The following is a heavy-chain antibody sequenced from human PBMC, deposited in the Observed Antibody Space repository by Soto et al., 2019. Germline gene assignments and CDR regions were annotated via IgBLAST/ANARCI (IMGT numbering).Heavy chain of an antibody. D-gene: IGHD3-9*01. CDR3: AKVVKYDVLTGYYKGPDYYGMDV. J-gene: IGHJ6*02. CDR2: ISGSGGST. CDR1: GFTFSIYF. Sequence: GGSLRLSCAASGFTFSIYFMNWVRQAPGKGLEWVSLISGSGGSTHYADSVEGRFTISRDNSKNTLYLEMDSLRAEDTAVYYCAKVVKYDVLTGYYKGPDYYGMDVWGQGTTVTVSS. V-gene: IGHV3-23*01.